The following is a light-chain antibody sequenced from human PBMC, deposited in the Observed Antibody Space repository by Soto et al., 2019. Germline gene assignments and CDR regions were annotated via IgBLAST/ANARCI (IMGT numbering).Light chain of an antibody. Sequence: EIVLTQSPGTLSLSPGERATLSCRASQSVSSGFLAWYQQKPGQAPRLLIYGASNRATGIPDRFSGSVSGTDFTLTISRLEPEDFAVYYCQHYASSRTFGPGTKVDIK. CDR1: QSVSSGF. J-gene: IGKJ1*01. V-gene: IGKV3-20*01. CDR2: GAS. CDR3: QHYASSRT.